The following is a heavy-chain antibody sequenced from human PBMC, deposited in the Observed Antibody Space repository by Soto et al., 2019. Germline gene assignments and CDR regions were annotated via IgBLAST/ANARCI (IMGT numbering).Heavy chain of an antibody. CDR1: GYGFTTYG. D-gene: IGHD1-1*01. V-gene: IGHV1-18*01. J-gene: IGHJ4*02. CDR2: ISAHNGNT. Sequence: QVHLVQSGAEVKNPGASVKVSCKGSGYGFTTYGITWVRQAPGQGLEWMAWISAHNGNTNYAQKVQGRVTVTRDTSTSTAYMELRSLRYDDTAVYYCARGRYGDYWGQGALVTVSS. CDR3: ARGRYGDY.